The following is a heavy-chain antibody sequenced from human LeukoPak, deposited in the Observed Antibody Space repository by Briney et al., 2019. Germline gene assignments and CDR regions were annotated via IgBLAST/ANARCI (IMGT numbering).Heavy chain of an antibody. CDR1: GCSFTSYW. V-gene: IGHV5-51*01. CDR2: IYPGDSDT. Sequence: GESLKISCKGSGCSFTSYWIGWVRQMPGKGLEWMGIIYPGDSDTRYSPSFQGQVTISADKSISTAYLQWSSLKASDTAMYYCARHDSSGYYSGRYCAFDIWGQGTMVTVSS. J-gene: IGHJ3*02. CDR3: ARHDSSGYYSGRYCAFDI. D-gene: IGHD3-22*01.